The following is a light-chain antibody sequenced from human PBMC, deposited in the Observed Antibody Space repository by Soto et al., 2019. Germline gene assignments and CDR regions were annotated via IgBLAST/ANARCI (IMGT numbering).Light chain of an antibody. Sequence: QSVLTQPPLVSGAPGQRVTISCTGSSSNIGAGYDVHWYQQLPGTAPKLLIYGNSNRPSGVPDRFSGSKSGTSASLAITGLQAYDEADYYGQSYDSSLSGSVFGGGTQLTVL. CDR3: QSYDSSLSGSV. CDR2: GNS. V-gene: IGLV1-40*01. J-gene: IGLJ2*01. CDR1: SSNIGAGYD.